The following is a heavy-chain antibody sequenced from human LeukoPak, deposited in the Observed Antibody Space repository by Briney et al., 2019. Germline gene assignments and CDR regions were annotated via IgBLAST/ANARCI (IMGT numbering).Heavy chain of an antibody. J-gene: IGHJ4*02. Sequence: GGSLILSCAASGFTFSSYWMSWVRQAPGKGREWLANIKQDGSEKYYVDSVKGRFTISRDNAKNSLYLQMNSLRAEDTAVYYCAGCGGDCYSGFGNWGQETLVTVSS. V-gene: IGHV3-7*03. CDR1: GFTFSSYW. CDR2: IKQDGSEK. D-gene: IGHD2-21*02. CDR3: AGCGGDCYSGFGN.